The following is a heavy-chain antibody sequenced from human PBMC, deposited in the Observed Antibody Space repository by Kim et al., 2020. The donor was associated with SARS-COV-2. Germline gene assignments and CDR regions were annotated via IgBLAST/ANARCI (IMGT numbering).Heavy chain of an antibody. CDR3: ARLVGYCSSTSCLYFDP. V-gene: IGHV4-39*01. J-gene: IGHJ5*02. Sequence: SETLSLTCTVSGGSISSSSYYWGWIRQPPGKGLEWIGSIYYSGSTYYNPSLKSRVTISVDTSKNQFSLKLSSVTAADTAVYYCARLVGYCSSTSCLYFDP. CDR2: IYYSGST. D-gene: IGHD2-2*01. CDR1: GGSISSSSYY.